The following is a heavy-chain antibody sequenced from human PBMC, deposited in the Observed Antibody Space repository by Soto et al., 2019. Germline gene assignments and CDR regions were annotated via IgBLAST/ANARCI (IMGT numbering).Heavy chain of an antibody. CDR2: INHSGST. CDR1: GGSFSGYY. CDR3: ARGLYYDSSGYRGYYYGMDV. Sequence: QVQLQQWGAGLLKPSETLSLTCAVYGGSFSGYYWSWIRQPPGKGLEWIGEINHSGSTNYNPSLKSRVTISVDTSQNQFSLKLSSVTAADTAVYYCARGLYYDSSGYRGYYYGMDVWGQGTTVTVSS. D-gene: IGHD3-22*01. V-gene: IGHV4-34*01. J-gene: IGHJ6*02.